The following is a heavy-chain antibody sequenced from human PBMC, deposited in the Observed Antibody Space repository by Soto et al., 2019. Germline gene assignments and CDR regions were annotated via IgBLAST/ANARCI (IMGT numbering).Heavy chain of an antibody. V-gene: IGHV1-46*01. D-gene: IGHD1-26*01. CDR1: GYTFTSYY. CDR2: INPSGGST. J-gene: IGHJ4*02. CDR3: AGGPWELPIPFDY. Sequence: ASVKVSCKASGYTFTSYYMHWVRQAPGQGLEWMGIINPSGGSTSYAQKFQGRVTMTRDTSTSTVYMELSSLRSEDTAVYHCAGGPWELPIPFDYWGQGTLVTVPQ.